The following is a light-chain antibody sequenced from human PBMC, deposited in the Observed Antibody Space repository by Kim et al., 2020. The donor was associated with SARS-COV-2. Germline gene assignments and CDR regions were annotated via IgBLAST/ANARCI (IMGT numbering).Light chain of an antibody. V-gene: IGLV3-1*01. CDR3: QTWDSSTVV. CDR1: KLGEKY. CDR2: QDN. Sequence: SYELTQPLSVSVSPGQTASITCSGDKLGEKYACWYQQKPGQSPVLVIYQDNNRPSGIPERFSGSNSGNTATLTISGTQAMDEADYYCQTWDSSTVVFGGGTKLTVL. J-gene: IGLJ2*01.